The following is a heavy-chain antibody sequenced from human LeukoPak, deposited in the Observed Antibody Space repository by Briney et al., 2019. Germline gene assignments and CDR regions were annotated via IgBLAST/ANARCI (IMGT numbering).Heavy chain of an antibody. Sequence: GESLKISCKGSGYSFTSYWIGWVRQLPGKGLEWMGIIYPGDSDTRYSPSFQGQVTISADKSISTAYLQWSSLKASDTAMYYCAFYGSGCYYTTRDNWFDPWGQETLVTVSS. V-gene: IGHV5-51*01. CDR2: IYPGDSDT. D-gene: IGHD3-10*01. CDR1: GYSFTSYW. J-gene: IGHJ5*02. CDR3: AFYGSGCYYTTRDNWFDP.